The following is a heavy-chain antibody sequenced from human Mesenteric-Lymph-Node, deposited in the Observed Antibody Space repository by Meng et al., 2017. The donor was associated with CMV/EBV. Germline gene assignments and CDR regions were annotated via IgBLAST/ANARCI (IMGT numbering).Heavy chain of an antibody. CDR1: GFTFSNAW. D-gene: IGHD2-2*01. V-gene: IGHV3-15*05. Sequence: GGSLRLSCAASGFTFSNAWMSWVRQAPGKGLEWVGRIKSKTDGGTTDYAAPVKGRFTISRDNAKNTVYLQMNSLRAEDTAVYYCARVPIIVVVPGSSGLDVWGQGTTVTVSS. CDR2: IKSKTDGGTT. CDR3: ARVPIIVVVPGSSGLDV. J-gene: IGHJ6*02.